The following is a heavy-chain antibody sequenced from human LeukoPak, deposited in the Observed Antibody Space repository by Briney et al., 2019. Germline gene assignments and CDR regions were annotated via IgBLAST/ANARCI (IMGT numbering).Heavy chain of an antibody. V-gene: IGHV4-34*01. CDR1: VGSFSGYY. Sequence: SETLSLTCAVYVGSFSGYYWSWIRQPPGKGLEWIGKINHSGTTNYNPSLKSRVTISVDTSKNQFSLKLNSVTAADTAVYYCARGKVREFSSAFDIWAKGQWSPSLQ. CDR2: INHSGTT. CDR3: ARGKVREFSSAFDI. D-gene: IGHD3-10*01. J-gene: IGHJ3*02.